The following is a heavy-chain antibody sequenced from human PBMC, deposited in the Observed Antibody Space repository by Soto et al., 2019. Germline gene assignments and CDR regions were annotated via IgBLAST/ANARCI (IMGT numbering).Heavy chain of an antibody. Sequence: QVQLQESGPGLVRPSETLSLTCTVSDVSIGGSFHYLVWIRQPPGKGLEGVGNIDLGGTKYYNPSLKSRFTLSLDTSKKLLSLELTSVTATDTAVYYCAIYQRGYSGGSQFDPWGQGTLVTVSS. CDR1: DVSIGGSFHY. CDR2: IDLGGTK. D-gene: IGHD5-12*01. J-gene: IGHJ5*02. CDR3: AIYQRGYSGGSQFDP. V-gene: IGHV4-39*01.